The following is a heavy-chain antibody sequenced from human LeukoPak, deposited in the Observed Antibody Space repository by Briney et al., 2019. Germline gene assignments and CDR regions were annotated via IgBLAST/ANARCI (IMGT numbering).Heavy chain of an antibody. CDR1: GGSISSYY. J-gene: IGHJ1*01. CDR2: IYTSGST. Sequence: SETLSLTCTVSGGSISSYYWSWIRQPAGKGLEWIGRIYTSGSTNYNPSLKSRVTMSVDTSKNQFSLKLSSVTAADTAVYYRARGNHYYDSSAYLAWESFQHWGQGTLVTVSS. D-gene: IGHD3-22*01. V-gene: IGHV4-4*07. CDR3: ARGNHYYDSSAYLAWESFQH.